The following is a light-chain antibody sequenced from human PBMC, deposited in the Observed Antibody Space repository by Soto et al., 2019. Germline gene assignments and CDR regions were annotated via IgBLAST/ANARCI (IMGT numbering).Light chain of an antibody. J-gene: IGKJ2*01. V-gene: IGKV3-20*01. CDR3: QQYGSSPGT. CDR2: GAS. CDR1: QTVSSNY. Sequence: IVLTQSPGTLSLSPGERATLSCRASQTVSSNYLAWYQQKAGQAPRLLISGASSRATGIPDRFSGSGSGTDFTLTISRLEPEDFAVYYCQQYGSSPGTFGQGTKLEIK.